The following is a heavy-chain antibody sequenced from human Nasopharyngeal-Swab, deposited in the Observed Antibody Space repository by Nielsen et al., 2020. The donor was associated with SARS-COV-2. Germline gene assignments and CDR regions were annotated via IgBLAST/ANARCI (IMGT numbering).Heavy chain of an antibody. D-gene: IGHD5-12*01. CDR3: ARDPSGYDSDY. V-gene: IGHV1-2*06. CDR2: INPNSGGT. J-gene: IGHJ4*02. CDR1: GYTFTGYY. Sequence: ASVKVSCKASGYTFTGYYMHWVRQAPGQGLEWMGRINPNSGGTSYAQKFQGRVTMTRDTSISTAYMELSRLRSDDTAVYYCARDPSGYDSDYWGQGTLVTVSS.